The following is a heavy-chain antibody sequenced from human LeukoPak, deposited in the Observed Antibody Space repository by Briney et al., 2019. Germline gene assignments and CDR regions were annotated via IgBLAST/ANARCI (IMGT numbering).Heavy chain of an antibody. D-gene: IGHD6-19*01. CDR2: IKHDGTET. J-gene: IGHJ4*02. CDR1: GFTLSNLW. Sequence: GGSLRLSCAASGFTLSNLWMTWVRQAPGKGLEWVANIKHDGTETKYVDSVKGRFTISRDNAKNSLYLQMNSLRAEDTAVYFCARGRYSSGWYHDFWGQGALVIVSS. V-gene: IGHV3-7*04. CDR3: ARGRYSSGWYHDF.